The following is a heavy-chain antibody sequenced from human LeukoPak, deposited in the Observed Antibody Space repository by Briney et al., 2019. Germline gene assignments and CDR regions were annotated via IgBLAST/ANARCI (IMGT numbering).Heavy chain of an antibody. CDR3: ARDDILTGHPTYYYYYMDV. V-gene: IGHV3-21*01. CDR1: GFTFSSYS. D-gene: IGHD3-9*01. J-gene: IGHJ6*03. Sequence: GGSLRLSCAAPGFTFSSYSMNWVRRAPGKGLEWVSSISSSSSYIYYADSVKGRFTISRDNAKNSLYLQMNSLRAEDTAVYYCARDDILTGHPTYYYYYMDVWGKGTTVTVSS. CDR2: ISSSSSYI.